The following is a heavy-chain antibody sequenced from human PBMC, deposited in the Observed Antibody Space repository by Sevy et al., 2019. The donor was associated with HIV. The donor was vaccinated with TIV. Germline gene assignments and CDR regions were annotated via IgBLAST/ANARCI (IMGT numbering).Heavy chain of an antibody. Sequence: GGSLRLSCAASGFSFSRYFMHWVRQAPGEGLVWVSRINSDGSTTNYADSVEGRFIFSRDNAKKTLYLELHSLRVEATATYYCARDTLGYGGNPNLDLDLWGQGTLVTVSS. CDR3: ARDTLGYGGNPNLDLDL. J-gene: IGHJ5*02. D-gene: IGHD4-17*01. V-gene: IGHV3-74*01. CDR1: GFSFSRYF. CDR2: INSDGSTT.